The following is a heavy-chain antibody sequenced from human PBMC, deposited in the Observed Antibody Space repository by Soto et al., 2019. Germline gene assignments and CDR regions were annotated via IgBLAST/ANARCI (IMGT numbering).Heavy chain of an antibody. D-gene: IGHD1-26*01. J-gene: IGHJ6*02. V-gene: IGHV1-18*01. CDR3: ARGLLAYFGMDV. CDR2: ISAHNGNK. CDR1: GYSFTNYD. Sequence: QLVQSGAEVKKPGASVKVSCKASGYSFTNYDISWVRQAPGQGLEWMAWISAHNGNKHYAEKFQGRVSTTTDTSTSTAYMEVRTLKTDATAVYYCARGLLAYFGMDVWGQGNTVTVS.